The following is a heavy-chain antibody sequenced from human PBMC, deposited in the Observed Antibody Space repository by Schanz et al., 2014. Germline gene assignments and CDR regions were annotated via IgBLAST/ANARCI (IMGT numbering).Heavy chain of an antibody. J-gene: IGHJ4*02. CDR2: IYHNGDT. V-gene: IGHV4-4*02. Sequence: QVLLQESGPGVVKPSGTLSLTCAVSGGSIISSTWWGWVRQPPGKGLEWIGEIYHNGDTTFNPPLKSRASMPVDKSKKEFSLRLTSLTAADTALYYCVRGVGAWEQRIFDYWGKGTLVTVSS. CDR3: VRGVGAWEQRIFDY. CDR1: GGSIISSTW. D-gene: IGHD1-26*01.